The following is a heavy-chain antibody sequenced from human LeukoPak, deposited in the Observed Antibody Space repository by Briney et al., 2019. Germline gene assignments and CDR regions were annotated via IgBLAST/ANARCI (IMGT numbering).Heavy chain of an antibody. Sequence: PGGSLTLSCAASGFTFGSYSISSVSQDAGKWLEWVSSISSSSSYIYYADSAKGRFTISRDNGKNSLYMQMNSQRAADTAVYYCARVPYYYDSSCYLFDSWGQGTLVTVSS. J-gene: IGHJ4*02. CDR1: GFTFGSYS. D-gene: IGHD3-22*01. CDR3: ARVPYYYDSSCYLFDS. CDR2: ISSSSSYI. V-gene: IGHV3-21*01.